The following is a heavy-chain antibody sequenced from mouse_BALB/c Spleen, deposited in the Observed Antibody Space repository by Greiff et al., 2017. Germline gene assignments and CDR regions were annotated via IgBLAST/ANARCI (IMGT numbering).Heavy chain of an antibody. J-gene: IGHJ2*01. D-gene: IGHD2-14*01. CDR2: ISSGSSTI. CDR3: ARSQVRRLDY. Sequence: EVQRVESGGGLVQPGGSRKLSCAASGFTFSSFGMHWVRQAPEKGLEWVAYISSGSSTIYYADTVKGRFTISRDNPKNTLFLQMTSLRSEDTAMYYCARSQVRRLDYWGQGTTLTVSS. CDR1: GFTFSSFG. V-gene: IGHV5-17*02.